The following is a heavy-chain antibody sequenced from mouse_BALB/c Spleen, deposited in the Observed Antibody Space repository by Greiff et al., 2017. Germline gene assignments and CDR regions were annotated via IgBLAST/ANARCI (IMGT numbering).Heavy chain of an antibody. D-gene: IGHD2-3*01. J-gene: IGHJ3*01. CDR3: AIWLLPSFAY. CDR1: GFNIKDTY. V-gene: IGHV14-3*02. CDR2: IDPANGNT. Sequence: VQLKESGAELVKPGASVKLSCTASGFNIKDTYMHWVKQRPEQGLEWIGRIDPANGNTKYDPKFQGKATITADTSSNTAYLQLSSLTSEDTAVYYCAIWLLPSFAYWGQGTLVTVSA.